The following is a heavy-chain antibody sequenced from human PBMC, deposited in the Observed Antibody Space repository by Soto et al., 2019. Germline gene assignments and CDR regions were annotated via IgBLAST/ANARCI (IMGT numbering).Heavy chain of an antibody. D-gene: IGHD3-16*01. CDR3: ARGRDHPIWY. V-gene: IGHV4-34*01. CDR2: INHSGST. J-gene: IGHJ4*02. Sequence: SETLSLTCAVYGGSFSGYYWSWIRQPPGKGLEWIGEINHSGSTNYNPSLKSRVTISVDTSKNQFSLKLSSVTAADTAVYYCARGRDHPIWYWGQGTLVTVSS. CDR1: GGSFSGYY.